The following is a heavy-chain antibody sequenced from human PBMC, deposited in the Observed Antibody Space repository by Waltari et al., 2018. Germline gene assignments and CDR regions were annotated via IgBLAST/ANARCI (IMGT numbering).Heavy chain of an antibody. CDR3: ARAREHSSDFWNGYSYYFDQ. J-gene: IGHJ4*02. D-gene: IGHD3-3*01. CDR2: MNSGGSAI. Sequence: QVQLVASGGVVVKPGWSLRLSCAASGFRFSDYMNWLSPAPGKGLEWVSYMNSGGSAIHYADSVKGRFTISWDNAKNSVYLQMNRLSADDTAVYYCARAREHSSDFWNGYSYYFDQWGQGTLVTVSS. V-gene: IGHV3-11*01. CDR1: GFRFSDY.